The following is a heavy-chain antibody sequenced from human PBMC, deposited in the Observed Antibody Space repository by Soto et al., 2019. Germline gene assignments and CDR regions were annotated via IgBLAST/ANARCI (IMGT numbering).Heavy chain of an antibody. CDR1: ALPFRTFT. D-gene: IGHD3-9*01. V-gene: IGHV3-23*01. Sequence: EVQLLEHGGQLVQPGESLRLPFEASALPFRTFTRNWVPKAPGKGREWVSGIIGGMGAKFYSTSVKGRFTISRDNSKDMLFLQMSSLRVDDTAVYYCAKDRDPDGIWTFDSWGQGTLVTVSS. CDR2: IIGGMGAK. J-gene: IGHJ5*01. CDR3: AKDRDPDGIWTFDS.